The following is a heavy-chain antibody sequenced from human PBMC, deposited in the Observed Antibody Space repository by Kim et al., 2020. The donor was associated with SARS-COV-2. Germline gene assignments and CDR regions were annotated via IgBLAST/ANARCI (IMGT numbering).Heavy chain of an antibody. Sequence: SETLSLTCAVSGGSISSSNWWSWVRQPPGKGLEWIGEIYHSGSTNYNPSLKSRVTISVDKSKNQFSLKLSSVTAADTAVYYCARGPGAAILHYFDYWGQGTLVTVSS. CDR3: ARGPGAAILHYFDY. CDR1: GGSISSSNW. J-gene: IGHJ4*02. D-gene: IGHD2-21*02. CDR2: IYHSGST. V-gene: IGHV4-4*02.